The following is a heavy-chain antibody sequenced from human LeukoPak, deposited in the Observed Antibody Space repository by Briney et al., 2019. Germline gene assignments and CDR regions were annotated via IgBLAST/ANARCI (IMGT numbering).Heavy chain of an antibody. D-gene: IGHD7-27*01. Sequence: ASVNVSCKASGGTFSSYAISWVRQAPGQGLEWMGGIIPIFGTANYAQKFQGRVTITADESTSTAYMELSSLRSEDTAVYYCARGLGDASYYYYYMDVWGKGTTVTVSS. V-gene: IGHV1-69*13. J-gene: IGHJ6*03. CDR3: ARGLGDASYYYYYMDV. CDR2: IIPIFGTA. CDR1: GGTFSSYA.